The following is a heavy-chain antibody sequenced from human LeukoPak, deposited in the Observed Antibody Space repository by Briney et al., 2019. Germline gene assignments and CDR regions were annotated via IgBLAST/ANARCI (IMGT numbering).Heavy chain of an antibody. CDR2: ISAGGGST. J-gene: IGHJ4*02. CDR3: ATSQSGYYYAFDY. D-gene: IGHD3-22*01. CDR1: GFTFNSHI. V-gene: IGHV3-23*01. Sequence: GGSLRLSGAASGFTFNSHIMSWVRQAPGKGLEWVSGISAGGGSTFYADSVKGRFAVSRDDSTSTLYLQVNSLRAEDSAVYYCATSQSGYYYAFDYWGQGILVTVSS.